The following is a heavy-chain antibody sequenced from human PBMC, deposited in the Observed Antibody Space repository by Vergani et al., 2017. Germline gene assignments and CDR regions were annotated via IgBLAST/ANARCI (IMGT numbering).Heavy chain of an antibody. CDR2: IHPADSDT. V-gene: IGHV5-51*01. CDR1: GYSFTNYW. Sequence: EVQLVQSGAEVKKPGESLKISCQISGYSFTNYWIGWVRQMPGKGLEWMGIIHPADSDTRYSPSFQGQVTISVDKSISPAYLQRSSLRASDSAMYYCARLYRRYSSGSKYFDYRGQGTLVTVSS. D-gene: IGHD6-25*01. CDR3: ARLYRRYSSGSKYFDY. J-gene: IGHJ4*02.